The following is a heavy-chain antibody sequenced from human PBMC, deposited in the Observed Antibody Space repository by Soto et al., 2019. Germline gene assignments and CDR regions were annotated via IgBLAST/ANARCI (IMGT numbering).Heavy chain of an antibody. CDR3: ARKYLPYYGSGSPYGMDV. Sequence: QVQLQQWGAGLLKPSETLSLTCGVYGGSFSGYYWSWIRPPPGKGLESIGEVNHSGSTKYNPSLKSRVTISVDTSKNQFSLSRSSVTAADTVLYYCARKYLPYYGSGSPYGMDVWGQGATFTVSS. V-gene: IGHV4-34*01. CDR1: GGSFSGYY. D-gene: IGHD3-10*01. CDR2: VNHSGST. J-gene: IGHJ6*02.